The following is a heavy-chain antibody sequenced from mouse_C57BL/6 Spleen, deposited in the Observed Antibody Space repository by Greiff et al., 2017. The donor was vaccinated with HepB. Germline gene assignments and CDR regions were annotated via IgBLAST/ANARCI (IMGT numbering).Heavy chain of an antibody. CDR2: INYDGSST. Sequence: EVKLMESEGGLVQPGSSMKLSCTASGFTFSDYYMAWVRQVPEKGLEWVANINYDGSSTYYLDSLKSRFIISRENAKNILYLQMSSLKSEDTATYYCAREDDSFDYWGQGTTLTVSS. V-gene: IGHV5-16*01. J-gene: IGHJ2*01. D-gene: IGHD2-4*01. CDR3: AREDDSFDY. CDR1: GFTFSDYY.